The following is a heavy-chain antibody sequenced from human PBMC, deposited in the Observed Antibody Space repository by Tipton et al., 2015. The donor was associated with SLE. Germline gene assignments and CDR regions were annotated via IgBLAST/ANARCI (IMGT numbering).Heavy chain of an antibody. V-gene: IGHV4-59*01. D-gene: IGHD1-26*01. Sequence: TLSLTCTVSGGSIGNSYWTWIRQPPGKGLEWIGSIFCTGSVHDNPSLTSRVTMSLDTSKSQFSLRLTSVSAADTAMYFCARRVPHRYYFDLWGRGTLVTVSS. CDR1: GGSIGNSY. CDR3: ARRVPHRYYFDL. CDR2: IFCTGSV. J-gene: IGHJ2*01.